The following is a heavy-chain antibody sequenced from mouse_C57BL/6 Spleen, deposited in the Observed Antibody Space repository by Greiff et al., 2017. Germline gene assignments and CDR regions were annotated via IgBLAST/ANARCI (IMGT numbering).Heavy chain of an antibody. J-gene: IGHJ1*03. CDR1: GYTFTSYW. V-gene: IGHV1-7*01. D-gene: IGHD1-1*01. Sequence: VQLQESGAELAKPGASVKLSCKASGYTFTSYWMHWVKQRPGQGLEWIGYINPSSGYTKYNQKFKDKATLTADKSSSTAYMQLSSLTYEDSAVYYCAHYYGSSYEYFDVWGTGTTVTVSS. CDR3: AHYYGSSYEYFDV. CDR2: INPSSGYT.